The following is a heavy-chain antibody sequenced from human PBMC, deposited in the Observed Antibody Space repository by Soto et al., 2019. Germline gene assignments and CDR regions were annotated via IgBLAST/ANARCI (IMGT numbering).Heavy chain of an antibody. Sequence: LRLSCAASGFTFSSYAMSWVRQAPGKGLEWVSAISGSGGSTYYADSVKGRFTISRDNSKNTLYLQMNSLRAEDTAVYYCAKDRSNYDAADWFDPWGQGTLVTVSS. CDR3: AKDRSNYDAADWFDP. CDR2: ISGSGGST. V-gene: IGHV3-23*01. D-gene: IGHD4-4*01. J-gene: IGHJ5*02. CDR1: GFTFSSYA.